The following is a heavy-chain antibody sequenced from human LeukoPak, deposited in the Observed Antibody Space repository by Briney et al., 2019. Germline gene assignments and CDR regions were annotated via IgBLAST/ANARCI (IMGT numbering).Heavy chain of an antibody. CDR3: WVVVVAAPRQNAFDI. CDR1: GYTFTSYY. D-gene: IGHD2-15*01. Sequence: GASVKVSCKASGYTFTSYYMHWVRQAPGQGLEWMGWINPNSGGTNYAQKFQGRVTMTRDTSISTAYMELSRLRSDDTAVYYCWVVVVAAPRQNAFDIWGQGTMVTVSS. CDR2: INPNSGGT. J-gene: IGHJ3*02. V-gene: IGHV1-2*02.